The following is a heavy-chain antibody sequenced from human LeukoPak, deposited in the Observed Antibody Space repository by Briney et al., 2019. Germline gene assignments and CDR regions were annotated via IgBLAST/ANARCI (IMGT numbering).Heavy chain of an antibody. CDR2: INPSGGST. CDR1: GYTFTSYY. Sequence: ASVKVSCKASGYTFTSYYMHWVRHAPGQGLEWMGIINPSGGSTSYAQKFQGRVTMTRDTSTSTVYMELSSLRSEDTAVYYCARGGDGYNSAHDAFDIWGQGTMVTVSS. CDR3: ARGGDGYNSAHDAFDI. D-gene: IGHD5-24*01. V-gene: IGHV1-46*01. J-gene: IGHJ3*02.